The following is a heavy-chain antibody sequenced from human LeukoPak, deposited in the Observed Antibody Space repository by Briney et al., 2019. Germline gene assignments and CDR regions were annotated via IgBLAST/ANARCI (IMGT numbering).Heavy chain of an antibody. V-gene: IGHV3-30*18. CDR2: ISYHGINK. CDR3: AKGRVDYYDSSDAFDI. Sequence: GGSLRLSCAASGFTFSSYGMHWVRQAPGKGLERVAVISYHGINKYYIDSVKGRFTISRDNSKNTLYLQMNSLRPEDTAMYYCAKGRVDYYDSSDAFDIWGQGTMVTVSS. J-gene: IGHJ3*02. CDR1: GFTFSSYG. D-gene: IGHD3-22*01.